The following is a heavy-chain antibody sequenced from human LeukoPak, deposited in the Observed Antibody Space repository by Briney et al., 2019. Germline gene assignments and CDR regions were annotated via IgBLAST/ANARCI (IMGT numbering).Heavy chain of an antibody. Sequence: GESLKISCKGSGYLFSTNWIGWVRQMPGKGLEWMGIIYPSDSDTRYNPSFQGQVIISADKSISTAYLQWSSLKASDTAMYYCARGGRTSYGMDVWGQGTTVTVSS. D-gene: IGHD1-14*01. V-gene: IGHV5-51*01. CDR3: ARGGRTSYGMDV. CDR2: IYPSDSDT. J-gene: IGHJ6*02. CDR1: GYLFSTNW.